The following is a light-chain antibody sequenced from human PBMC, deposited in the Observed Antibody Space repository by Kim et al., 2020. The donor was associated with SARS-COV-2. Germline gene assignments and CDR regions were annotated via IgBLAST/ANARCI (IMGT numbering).Light chain of an antibody. CDR1: SSDVGSYNL. CDR2: EVS. V-gene: IGLV2-23*02. Sequence: QSALTQPASVSGSPGQSITISCTGTSSDVGSYNLVSWYQQHPGKAPKFMIYEVSKRPSGVSNRFSGSKSGNTASLTISGLQAEDEADYYCCSYAGSSTYLVFGGGTQLTVL. J-gene: IGLJ2*01. CDR3: CSYAGSSTYLV.